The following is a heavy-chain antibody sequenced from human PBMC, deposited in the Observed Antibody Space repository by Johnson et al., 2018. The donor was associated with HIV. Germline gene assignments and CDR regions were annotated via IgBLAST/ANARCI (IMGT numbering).Heavy chain of an antibody. CDR1: GFTFDDFA. J-gene: IGHJ3*02. CDR3: AKDINLEDAFDI. V-gene: IGHV3-9*01. Sequence: VQLVESGGGLVQRGGSLRLSCAASGFTFDDFAMHWVRQAPGKGLEWVSGISWNSGTIAYADSVKGRFTISRDNAKNSLYLQMNSLRPEDTALYYCAKDINLEDAFDIWGQGTMVTVSS. CDR2: ISWNSGTI.